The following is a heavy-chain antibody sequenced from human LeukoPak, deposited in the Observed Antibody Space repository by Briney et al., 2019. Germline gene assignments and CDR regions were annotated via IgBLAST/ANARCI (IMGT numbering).Heavy chain of an antibody. V-gene: IGHV3-21*01. CDR3: ARVSHSSGWYGPFDY. Sequence: PGGSLRLSCAASGFTFSSYSMHWLRQAPGKGLEWVSSISSSSSYIYYADSVKGRFTISRDNAKNSLYLQMNSLRAEDTAVYYCARVSHSSGWYGPFDYWGQGTLVTVSS. CDR2: ISSSSSYI. CDR1: GFTFSSYS. D-gene: IGHD6-19*01. J-gene: IGHJ4*02.